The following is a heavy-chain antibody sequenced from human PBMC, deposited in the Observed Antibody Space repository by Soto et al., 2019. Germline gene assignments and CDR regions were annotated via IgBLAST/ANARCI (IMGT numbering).Heavy chain of an antibody. CDR2: INGRSNYK. D-gene: IGHD1-26*01. CDR1: GFTLTTYT. Sequence: EVKLVESGGGLVAPGGSLRLSCVASGFTLTTYTMNCVRQAPGPGLEWVASINGRSNYKYYSDSVKGRLTISRDNAQNSLFLQRGRLGPEDTARYYCVREDVLVGLFSAFASWGQGTLVTVSS. V-gene: IGHV3-21*02. CDR3: VREDVLVGLFSAFAS. J-gene: IGHJ4*02.